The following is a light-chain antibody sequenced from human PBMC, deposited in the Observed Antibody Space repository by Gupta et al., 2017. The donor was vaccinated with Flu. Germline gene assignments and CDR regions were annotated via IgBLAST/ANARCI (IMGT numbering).Light chain of an antibody. CDR3: SSYTSSSTLV. V-gene: IGLV2-14*01. CDR2: EVS. CDR1: SSDVGGYNS. J-gene: IGLJ3*02. Sequence: QSALTQPASVSGSPGQSITISCTGTSSDVGGYNSVSWYRQHPGKAPKLMIYEVSNRPSGVSNRFSGSKSGNTASLTISGLQAEDEADYYCSSYTSSSTLVFGGGTKLTVL.